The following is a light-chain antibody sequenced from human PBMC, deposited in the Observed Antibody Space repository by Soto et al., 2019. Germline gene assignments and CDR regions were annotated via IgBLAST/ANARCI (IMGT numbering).Light chain of an antibody. CDR3: QQRNNWPPIT. J-gene: IGKJ5*01. Sequence: IVLTQSPSTLSLSQGERATLCCGASQSVSSYLAWYQQKAGQAPRLLIYDASNRATGIPARFSGSGSGTDFTLTISSLEPEDFAVYYCQQRNNWPPITFGQGTRLEIK. CDR2: DAS. CDR1: QSVSSY. V-gene: IGKV3-11*01.